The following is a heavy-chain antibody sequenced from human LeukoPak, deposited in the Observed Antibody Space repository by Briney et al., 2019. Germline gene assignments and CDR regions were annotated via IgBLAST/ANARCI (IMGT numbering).Heavy chain of an antibody. D-gene: IGHD6-13*01. J-gene: IGHJ6*02. Sequence: GASVKVSCKASGYTFTSYGISWVRQAPGQGLEWMGWISAYNGNTNYAQKLQGRVTMTTDTSTSTAYMELRSLRSDDTAVCYCARSLAAAGNYYYYGMDVWGQGTTVTVSS. V-gene: IGHV1-18*01. CDR1: GYTFTSYG. CDR3: ARSLAAAGNYYYYGMDV. CDR2: ISAYNGNT.